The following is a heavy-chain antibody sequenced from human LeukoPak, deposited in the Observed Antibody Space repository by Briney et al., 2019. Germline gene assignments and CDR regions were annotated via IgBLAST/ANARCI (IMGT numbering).Heavy chain of an antibody. V-gene: IGHV4-59*01. Sequence: SETLSLTCTVSGGSISSYYWSWIRQPPGKGLEWIGYIYYSGSTNYNPSLKSRVTISVDTSKNQFSLKLSSVTAADTAVYYCARVVYYYDSSGYYPYYYYYYMDVWGKGTTVTISS. D-gene: IGHD3-22*01. CDR2: IYYSGST. CDR1: GGSISSYY. J-gene: IGHJ6*03. CDR3: ARVVYYYDSSGYYPYYYYYYMDV.